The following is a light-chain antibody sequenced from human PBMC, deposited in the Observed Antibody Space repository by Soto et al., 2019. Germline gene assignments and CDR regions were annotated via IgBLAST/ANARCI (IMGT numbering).Light chain of an antibody. Sequence: QSALTQPASVSGSPGQSITISCTGTSSDVGGYNYVSWYQQHPGKAPKLMIYEVSNRPSGVSNRFSGSKSGNTASLTISGLQAEDEADYYCSSYRGSSTLAYVFGTGTKVTVL. CDR2: EVS. J-gene: IGLJ1*01. V-gene: IGLV2-14*01. CDR3: SSYRGSSTLAYV. CDR1: SSDVGGYNY.